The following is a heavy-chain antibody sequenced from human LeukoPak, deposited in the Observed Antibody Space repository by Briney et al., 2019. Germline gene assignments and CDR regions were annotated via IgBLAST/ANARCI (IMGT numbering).Heavy chain of an antibody. V-gene: IGHV4-39*02. CDR1: GGSISSSSYY. D-gene: IGHD2-21*02. Sequence: SETLSLICTVSGGSISSSSYYWGWTRQPPGKGLEWIGSMHYSGSTYYNPSLKSRVTISVDTSKNHLSPNLRSVTAADTAVYYCARLFCGADCSIDFWGQGTLVTVSS. CDR2: MHYSGST. J-gene: IGHJ4*02. CDR3: ARLFCGADCSIDF.